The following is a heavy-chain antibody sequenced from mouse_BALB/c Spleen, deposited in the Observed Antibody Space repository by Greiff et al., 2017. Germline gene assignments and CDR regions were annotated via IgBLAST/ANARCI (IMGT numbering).Heavy chain of an antibody. CDR1: GFTFSSFG. V-gene: IGHV5-17*02. J-gene: IGHJ1*01. CDR3: ARDGKRWYFDV. CDR2: ISSGSSTI. D-gene: IGHD2-1*01. Sequence: EVNVVESGGGLVQPGGSRKLSCAASGFTFSSFGMHWVRQAPEKGLEWVAYISSGSSTIYYADTVKGRFTISRDNPKNTLFLQMTSLRSEDTAMYYCARDGKRWYFDVWGAGTTVTVSS.